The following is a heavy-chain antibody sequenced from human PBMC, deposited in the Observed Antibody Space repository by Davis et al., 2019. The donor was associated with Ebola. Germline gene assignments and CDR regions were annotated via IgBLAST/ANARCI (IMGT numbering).Heavy chain of an antibody. Sequence: GESLKISCAASGFTFSDYYMSWIRQAPGKGLEWVSYISSSSSYTNYADSVKGRFTISRDNAKNSLYLQMNSLRDEDTAVYYCARKGGAEWELLFDYWGQGTLVTVSS. CDR3: ARKGGAEWELLFDY. D-gene: IGHD1-26*01. CDR2: ISSSSSYT. V-gene: IGHV3-11*06. CDR1: GFTFSDYY. J-gene: IGHJ4*02.